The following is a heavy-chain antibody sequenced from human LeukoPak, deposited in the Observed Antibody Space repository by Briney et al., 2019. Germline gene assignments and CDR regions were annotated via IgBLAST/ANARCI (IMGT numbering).Heavy chain of an antibody. V-gene: IGHV4-4*07. CDR1: GGSISSYY. CDR2: IYTSGST. Sequence: PSETLSLTCTVSGGSISSYYWSWIRQPAGKGLEWIGRIYTSGSTNYNPSLKSRVTMSVDTPKNQFSLKLSSVTAADTAVYYCARDNYYGSGSWGNWFDPWGQGTLVTVSS. D-gene: IGHD3-10*01. J-gene: IGHJ5*02. CDR3: ARDNYYGSGSWGNWFDP.